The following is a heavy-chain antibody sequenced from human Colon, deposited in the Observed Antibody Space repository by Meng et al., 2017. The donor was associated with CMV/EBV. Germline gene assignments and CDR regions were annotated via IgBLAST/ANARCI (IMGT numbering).Heavy chain of an antibody. CDR2: IGFDGSIK. V-gene: IGHV3-30*02. Sequence: GESLKISCAASGLTFNGYDLHWVRQAPGKGLEWVAFIGFDGSIKRYSDSVKGRFNISRDNSKNTLWLQMHSLRPEDTALYYCAREGFSNFDYWGQGTLVTVSS. CDR1: GLTFNGYD. J-gene: IGHJ4*02. CDR3: AREGFSNFDY. D-gene: IGHD2-2*01.